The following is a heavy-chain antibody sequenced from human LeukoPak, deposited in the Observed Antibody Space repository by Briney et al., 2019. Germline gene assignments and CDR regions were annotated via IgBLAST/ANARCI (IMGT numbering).Heavy chain of an antibody. CDR1: GYTFTAYN. CDR3: AGGSGTYSPDY. D-gene: IGHD3-10*01. J-gene: IGHJ4*02. V-gene: IGHV1-2*06. Sequence: ASVKVSCKASGYTFTAYNIHWVRQAPGQGLEWMGRIDPNSGGTIYAQKFQGRVIMTRDTSSTTGYMELSRLGSDDTALYYCAGGSGTYSPDYWGQGTLVTVSS. CDR2: IDPNSGGT.